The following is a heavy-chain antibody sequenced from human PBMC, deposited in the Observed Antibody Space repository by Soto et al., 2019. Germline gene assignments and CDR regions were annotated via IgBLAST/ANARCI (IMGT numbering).Heavy chain of an antibody. CDR1: GFTFDDYG. D-gene: IGHD6-19*01. CDR2: INWNGGST. V-gene: IGHV3-20*01. Sequence: GGSLRLSCAASGFTFDDYGMSWVRQAPGKGLEWVSGINWNGGSTGYADSVKGRFTISRDNAKNSLYLQMNSLRAEDTALYHCARAPYEGWRYYSSGWYFDYWGQGTLVTVSS. J-gene: IGHJ4*02. CDR3: ARAPYEGWRYYSSGWYFDY.